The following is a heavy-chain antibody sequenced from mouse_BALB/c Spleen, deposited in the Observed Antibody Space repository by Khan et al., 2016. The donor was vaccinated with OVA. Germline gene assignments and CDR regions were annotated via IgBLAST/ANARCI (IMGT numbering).Heavy chain of an antibody. CDR3: AKDPPYYAMDY. CDR1: GFSLTDYA. V-gene: IGHV2-6-5*01. Sequence: QVQLKESGPGLVAPSQSLSITCTVSGFSLTDYAVSWIRQPSGKGLAWLGVILAGGSKYYNSASKSRLSISKDNSKSQIFLKMNSLQTDDTTMYYCAKDPPYYAMDYWGQGTLVTVSS. CDR2: ILAGGSK. J-gene: IGHJ4*01.